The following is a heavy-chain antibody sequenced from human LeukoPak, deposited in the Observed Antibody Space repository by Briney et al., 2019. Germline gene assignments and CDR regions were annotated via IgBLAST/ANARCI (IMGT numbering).Heavy chain of an antibody. CDR3: AIWGGDYDILTGSPEHEYYFDY. J-gene: IGHJ4*02. D-gene: IGHD3-9*01. Sequence: ASVKVSCKASGYTFTGYYMHWVRQAPGQGLEWMGWINPNSGGTNYAQKFQGWVTMTRDTSISTAYMELSRLRSDDTAVYYCAIWGGDYDILTGSPEHEYYFDYWGQGTLVTVSS. CDR1: GYTFTGYY. CDR2: INPNSGGT. V-gene: IGHV1-2*04.